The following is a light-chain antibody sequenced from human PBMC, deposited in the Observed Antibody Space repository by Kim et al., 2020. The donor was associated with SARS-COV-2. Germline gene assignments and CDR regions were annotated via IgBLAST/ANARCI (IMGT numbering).Light chain of an antibody. CDR3: QSYDSSLSGSV. J-gene: IGLJ3*02. CDR2: GNI. CDR1: GSNIGAGYD. V-gene: IGLV1-40*01. Sequence: QRVTISCTGSGSNIGAGYDVQWYQQLPGTAPKLLIYGNINRPSGVPDRFSGSKSGASASLAITGLQAEDEADYYCQSYDSSLSGSVFGGGTQLTVL.